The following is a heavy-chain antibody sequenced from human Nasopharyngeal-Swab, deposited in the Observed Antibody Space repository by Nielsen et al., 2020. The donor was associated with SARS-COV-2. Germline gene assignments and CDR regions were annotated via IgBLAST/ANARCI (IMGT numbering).Heavy chain of an antibody. D-gene: IGHD3-3*01. V-gene: IGHV1-3*01. J-gene: IGHJ3*02. Sequence: WVRQAPGQRLEWMGWINAGNGNTKYSQEFQGRVTITRDTSASTAYMELSSLRSEDTAVYYCARDRNYDFWSGYSGDAFDIWGQGTMVTVSS. CDR2: INAGNGNT. CDR3: ARDRNYDFWSGYSGDAFDI.